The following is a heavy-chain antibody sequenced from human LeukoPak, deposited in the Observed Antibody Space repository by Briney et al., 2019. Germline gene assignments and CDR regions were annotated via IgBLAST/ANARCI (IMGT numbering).Heavy chain of an antibody. D-gene: IGHD3-10*01. Sequence: ASAKVSCKASGYTFTSYYMHWVRQAPGQGLEWMGIINPSGGSTSYAQKFQGRGTITRDTATSTVYMELSSLRAENTAVYYCARASYGAGSYYTTPFDPWGQGTLVTVSS. CDR1: GYTFTSYY. J-gene: IGHJ5*02. V-gene: IGHV1-46*01. CDR3: ARASYGAGSYYTTPFDP. CDR2: INPSGGST.